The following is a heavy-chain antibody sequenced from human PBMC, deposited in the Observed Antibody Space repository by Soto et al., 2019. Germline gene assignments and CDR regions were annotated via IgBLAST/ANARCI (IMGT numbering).Heavy chain of an antibody. CDR1: GLSFNIDW. J-gene: IGHJ6*02. Sequence: VQLVESGGGLVQPGGSLRLYCAASGLSFNIDWMHWVRQVPGKGLVWLARINSDGSHTIYVDSVKGRFTISRDNAKSTVFLQMDSLGDEVTGVYYCAGGMAGLDVWGQGTTVTVSS. V-gene: IGHV3-74*01. CDR3: AGGMAGLDV. CDR2: INSDGSHT.